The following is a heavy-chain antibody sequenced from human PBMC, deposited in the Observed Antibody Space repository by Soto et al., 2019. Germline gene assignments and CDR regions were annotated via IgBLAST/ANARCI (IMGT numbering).Heavy chain of an antibody. CDR2: IYYSGST. V-gene: IGHV4-59*08. D-gene: IGHD4-17*01. Sequence: SETLSLTCTVSGGSISSYYWSWLRQPPGKGLEWIGYIYYSGSTNYNPSLKSRVTISVDTSKNQFSLKLSSVTAADTAVYYCARRTDYGDYYARWFEPWGQGTLVTVSS. J-gene: IGHJ5*02. CDR3: ARRTDYGDYYARWFEP. CDR1: GGSISSYY.